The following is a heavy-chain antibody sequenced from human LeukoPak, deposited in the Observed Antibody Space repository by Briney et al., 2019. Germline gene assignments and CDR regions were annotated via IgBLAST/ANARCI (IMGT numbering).Heavy chain of an antibody. V-gene: IGHV3-23*01. CDR2: ISASGGTI. CDR1: GFTFSSYA. CDR3: ARDHGLYCSSTSCYRRGYFDY. Sequence: GGSLRLSCAASGFTFSSYAMSWVRQAPGKGLEWVSAISASGGTIYYADSVKGRFTISRDNAKNSLYLQMNSLRAEDTAVYYCARDHGLYCSSTSCYRRGYFDYWGQGTLVTVSS. D-gene: IGHD2-2*02. J-gene: IGHJ4*02.